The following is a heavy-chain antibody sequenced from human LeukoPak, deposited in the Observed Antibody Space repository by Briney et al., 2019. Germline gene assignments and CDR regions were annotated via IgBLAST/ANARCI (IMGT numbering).Heavy chain of an antibody. Sequence: GGSLRLSCGASGFTFSSYWMSWVRQAPGKGLEWVANIKQDGSQKYYGDSVKGRFTISRDNAKNSLYLQMNSLRAEDTAVYYWARDFYYDSSGYNPLDYWGQGTLVTVSS. J-gene: IGHJ4*02. CDR3: ARDFYYDSSGYNPLDY. V-gene: IGHV3-7*01. CDR2: IKQDGSQK. D-gene: IGHD3-22*01. CDR1: GFTFSSYW.